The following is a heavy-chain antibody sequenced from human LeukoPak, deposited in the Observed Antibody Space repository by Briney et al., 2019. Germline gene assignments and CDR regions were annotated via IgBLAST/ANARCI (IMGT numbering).Heavy chain of an antibody. D-gene: IGHD6-19*01. Sequence: PGGSLRLSYAASGFTFDDYAMHWVRQAPGKGLECVSLISGDGGSTYYADSVKGRFTISRDNSKNSLYLQMNSLRTEDTALYYCATYTGIAVAGIGEYFDYWGQGTLVTVSS. J-gene: IGHJ4*02. CDR2: ISGDGGST. CDR1: GFTFDDYA. V-gene: IGHV3-43*02. CDR3: ATYTGIAVAGIGEYFDY.